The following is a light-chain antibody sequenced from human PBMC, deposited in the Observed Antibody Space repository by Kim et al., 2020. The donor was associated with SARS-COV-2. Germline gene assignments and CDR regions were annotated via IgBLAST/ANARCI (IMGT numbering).Light chain of an antibody. J-gene: IGKJ2*01. CDR3: QQYGTSPPYT. V-gene: IGKV3-20*01. Sequence: PAERATFSCRSSQSVTGSFLAWYQQKPGQAPRLLIHGASSRATGIPDRFSCSGSGTDFTLTISRLEPEDFAVYYCQQYGTSPPYTFGQGTKLEI. CDR2: GAS. CDR1: QSVTGSF.